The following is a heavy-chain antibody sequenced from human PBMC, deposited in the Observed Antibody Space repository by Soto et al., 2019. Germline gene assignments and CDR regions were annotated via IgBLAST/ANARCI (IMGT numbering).Heavy chain of an antibody. D-gene: IGHD3-3*01. Sequence: PSQTLSLTCAISGDSVSSNSAAWNWIRQSPSRGLEWLGRTYYRSKWYNDYAVSVKSRITINPDTSKNQFSLQPNSVTPEDTAVYYCARLSGGEFLEWFPHYYGMDVWGQGTTVTVSS. J-gene: IGHJ6*02. CDR2: TYYRSKWYN. CDR3: ARLSGGEFLEWFPHYYGMDV. V-gene: IGHV6-1*01. CDR1: GDSVSSNSAA.